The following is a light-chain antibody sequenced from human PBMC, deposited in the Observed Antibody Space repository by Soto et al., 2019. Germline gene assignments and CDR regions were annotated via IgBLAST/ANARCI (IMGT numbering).Light chain of an antibody. J-gene: IGKJ2*01. CDR2: GAS. V-gene: IGKV3-15*01. CDR3: QQYNDWPRT. CDR1: QSISNT. Sequence: EIVMTQSPATLSVSPGERATLSCRASQSISNTLAWFQQKPGQGPRLLIYGASTRATGIPARFSGSGSGTEFTLTISSLQSEDFAVYFCQQYNDWPRTFGQRTTLEIK.